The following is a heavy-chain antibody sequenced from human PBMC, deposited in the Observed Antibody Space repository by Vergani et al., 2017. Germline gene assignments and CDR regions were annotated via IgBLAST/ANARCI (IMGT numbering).Heavy chain of an antibody. CDR3: AKDWGGYCSSTSCSPGAAFDI. J-gene: IGHJ3*02. CDR1: GFTFSSYG. V-gene: IGHV3-30*18. Sequence: QVQLVESGGGVVQPGRSLRLACAASGFTFSSYGMHWVRQAPGKGLEWVAVISYDGSNKYYADSVKGRFTISRDNSKNTLYLQMNSLRAEDTAVYYWAKDWGGYCSSTSCSPGAAFDIWGQGTMVTVSS. D-gene: IGHD2-2*01. CDR2: ISYDGSNK.